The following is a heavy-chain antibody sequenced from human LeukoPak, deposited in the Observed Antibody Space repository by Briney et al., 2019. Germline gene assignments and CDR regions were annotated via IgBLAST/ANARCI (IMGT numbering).Heavy chain of an antibody. Sequence: GRSLRLSCAASGFTFSSYGIHWARQAPGKGLEWVAVIWYDGSKKYYADSVKGRFTISRDNSKNTLYLQMYSLRDEDTAVYYCAKALLRSDRAYYFDYWGQGTLVTVSS. V-gene: IGHV3-33*06. J-gene: IGHJ4*02. D-gene: IGHD4-17*01. CDR3: AKALLRSDRAYYFDY. CDR2: IWYDGSKK. CDR1: GFTFSSYG.